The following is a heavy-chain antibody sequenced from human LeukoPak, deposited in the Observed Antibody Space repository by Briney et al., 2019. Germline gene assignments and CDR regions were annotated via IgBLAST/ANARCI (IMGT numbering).Heavy chain of an antibody. D-gene: IGHD3-10*01. CDR2: IYYSGNT. CDR1: GGSLSSYY. Sequence: PSETLSLTCSVSGGSLSSYYWSWIRQPPGKGLEWIGYIYYSGNTNYNPSLKSRVTISIDTSKNQFSLKLTSVTAADTAVYYCASLVGAIWSQGTLVTVSS. CDR3: ASLVGAI. V-gene: IGHV4-59*12. J-gene: IGHJ4*02.